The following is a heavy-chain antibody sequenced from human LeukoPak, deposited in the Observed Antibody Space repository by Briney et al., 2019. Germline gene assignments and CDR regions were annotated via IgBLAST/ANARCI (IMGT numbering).Heavy chain of an antibody. D-gene: IGHD6-13*01. Sequence: GGSLRLSCAASGFTFSSYNMNWIRQPPGKGLEWISYISSSSSTIYYADSVKGRFTISRDNAKTSLYLQMNSLRDEDTAVYYCARGVAAAGRLVDYWGQGTLVTVSS. J-gene: IGHJ4*02. V-gene: IGHV3-48*02. CDR3: ARGVAAAGRLVDY. CDR2: ISSSSSTI. CDR1: GFTFSSYN.